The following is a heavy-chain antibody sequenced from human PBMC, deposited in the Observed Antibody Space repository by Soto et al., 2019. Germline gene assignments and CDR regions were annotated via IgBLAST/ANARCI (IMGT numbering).Heavy chain of an antibody. V-gene: IGHV4-4*02. CDR2: VHISGHS. CDR1: GGSVRAPDW. Sequence: SETLSLTCTLPGGSVRAPDWWNWVRQSPDKGLEWIAEVHISGHSNYNPSLRSRVSVSIDSSKNQFYLNLNSVTAADTAIYYCARVRQGCSANNCYFDPWGQGTQVTVSS. CDR3: ARVRQGCSANNCYFDP. J-gene: IGHJ5*01. D-gene: IGHD1-1*01.